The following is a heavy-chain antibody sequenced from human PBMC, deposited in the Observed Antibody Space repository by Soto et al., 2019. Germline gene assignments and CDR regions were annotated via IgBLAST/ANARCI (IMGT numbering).Heavy chain of an antibody. CDR2: INHSGST. CDR3: ARRVWFVDWYFDL. CDR1: GGSFSGYY. V-gene: IGHV4-34*01. Sequence: QVQLQQWGAGLLKPSETLSLTCAVYGGSFSGYYWSWIRQPPGKGLEWIGEINHSGSTNYNPSLKSRVTISVDTSKNQFSLKLSSVTAADTAVYYCARRVWFVDWYFDLWGRGTLVTVSS. J-gene: IGHJ2*01. D-gene: IGHD3-10*01.